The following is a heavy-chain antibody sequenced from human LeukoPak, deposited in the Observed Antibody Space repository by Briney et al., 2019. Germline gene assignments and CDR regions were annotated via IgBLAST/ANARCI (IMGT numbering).Heavy chain of an antibody. J-gene: IGHJ4*02. V-gene: IGHV4-59*12. CDR3: ARGGEPFDY. CDR2: ISYSGTT. Sequence: SETLSLTCNVSGVSISTYYWSWIRQAPGKGLERIGYISYSGTTDYNPSLKSRVTIAVDTSKNQISLKVTSVTAADTAVYYCARGGEPFDYWGQGTLATVSS. D-gene: IGHD1-26*01. CDR1: GVSISTYY.